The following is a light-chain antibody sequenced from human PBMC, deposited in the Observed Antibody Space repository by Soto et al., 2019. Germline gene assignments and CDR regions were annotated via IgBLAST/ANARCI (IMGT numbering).Light chain of an antibody. J-gene: IGLJ3*02. CDR1: SSDVGAYNY. V-gene: IGLV2-8*01. CDR3: SSYADSNNLV. CDR2: EVT. Sequence: QSALTQPPSASGSPGQSVTISCTGTSSDVGAYNYVSWYQQHPGKAPKLMIYEVTKRPSGVPDRFSGSKSGNTASLTVSGLQAEDEADYYCSSYADSNNLVFGGGTKLTV.